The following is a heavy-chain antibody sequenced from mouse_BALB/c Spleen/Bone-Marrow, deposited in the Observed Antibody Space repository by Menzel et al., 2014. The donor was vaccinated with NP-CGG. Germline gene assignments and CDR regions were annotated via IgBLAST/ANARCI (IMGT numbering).Heavy chain of an antibody. CDR1: GFTFSSYG. CDR2: ITSGGRYT. Sequence: DVHLVESGEDLVKSGGSLKLSCAASGFTFSSYGMSWVRQTPDKRLERVATITSGGRYTYYPDSVKGRFTISRDNAKNTLYLQMSSLKSEDTAMYYCARRGGEKDYFDYWRQGTTLPVSS. V-gene: IGHV5-6*01. CDR3: ARRGGEKDYFDY. J-gene: IGHJ2*01.